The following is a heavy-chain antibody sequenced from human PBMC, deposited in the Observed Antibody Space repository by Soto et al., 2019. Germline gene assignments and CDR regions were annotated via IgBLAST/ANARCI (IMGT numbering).Heavy chain of an antibody. CDR3: ARDGEYSDYENWYFDL. CDR2: IDTSSSFI. V-gene: IGHV3-21*01. Sequence: EVQLVESGGGLVKPGGSLRLSCAASGFTFNTDSMNWVRQAPGKGLEWVSSIDTSSSFIYYGGSLKGRFTISRDNAKNSLYLQMNNLKAEDTAVYYCARDGEYSDYENWYFDLWGRGTLVTVSS. CDR1: GFTFNTDS. J-gene: IGHJ2*01. D-gene: IGHD5-12*01.